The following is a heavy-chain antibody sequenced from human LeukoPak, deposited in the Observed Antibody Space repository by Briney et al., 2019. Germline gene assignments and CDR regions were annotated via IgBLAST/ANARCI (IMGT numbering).Heavy chain of an antibody. CDR3: ARDSPDSSGYYLAP. Sequence: PGGSLRLSCAASGFTFSSYGMHWVRQAPGKGLEWVAVIWYDGSNKYYADSVKGRFTISRDNSKNTLYLQMNSLRAEDTAVYYCARDSPDSSGYYLAPWGQGTLVTVSS. CDR1: GFTFSSYG. CDR2: IWYDGSNK. J-gene: IGHJ5*02. V-gene: IGHV3-33*08. D-gene: IGHD3-22*01.